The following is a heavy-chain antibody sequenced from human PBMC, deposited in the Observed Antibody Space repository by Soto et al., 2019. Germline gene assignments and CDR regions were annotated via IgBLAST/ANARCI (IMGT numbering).Heavy chain of an antibody. J-gene: IGHJ4*02. CDR3: AKEWDTAMVGEDY. CDR2: ISYDGSNK. Sequence: QVQLVESGGGVVQPGRSLRLSCAASGFTFSSYGMHWVRQAPGKGLEWVAVISYDGSNKYYADSVKGPFTISRDNSKNTLYLQMNSLRAEDTAVYYWAKEWDTAMVGEDYWGQGTLVTVSS. D-gene: IGHD5-18*01. V-gene: IGHV3-30*18. CDR1: GFTFSSYG.